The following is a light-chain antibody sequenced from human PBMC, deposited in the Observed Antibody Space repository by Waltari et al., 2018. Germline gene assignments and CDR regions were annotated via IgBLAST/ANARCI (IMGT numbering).Light chain of an antibody. V-gene: IGLV1-40*01. CDR1: SPNIGAGYA. J-gene: IGLJ2*01. CDR2: GNS. CDR3: QSYDSSLSGFVV. Sequence: QSVLTPPPSVSGAPGQRVTISCTGSSPNIGAGYAVHWYQQLPGTAPKLLIYGNSNRPSGVPDRFSGSKSGTSASLAITGLQAEDEADYYCQSYDSSLSGFVVFGGGTKLTVL.